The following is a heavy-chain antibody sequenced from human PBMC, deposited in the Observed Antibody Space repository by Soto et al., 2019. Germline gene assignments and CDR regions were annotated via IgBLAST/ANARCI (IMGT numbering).Heavy chain of an antibody. CDR3: ARQEDYYDPDY. J-gene: IGHJ4*02. CDR2: LHYNGIT. Sequence: SLTCTVSGASMNDYYGSWIRQSPGKGLEHIGYLHYNGITYYNPSLRSRISISLDTSKNHLSLRLTSVTAADTAVYYCARQEDYYDPDYWGQGNMVTVSS. CDR1: GASMNDYY. V-gene: IGHV4-59*04. D-gene: IGHD3-16*01.